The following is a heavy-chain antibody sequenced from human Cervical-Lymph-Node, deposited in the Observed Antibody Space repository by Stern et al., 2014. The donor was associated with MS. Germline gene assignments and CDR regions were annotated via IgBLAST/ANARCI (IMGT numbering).Heavy chain of an antibody. J-gene: IGHJ5*02. CDR2: IYPGDSDT. CDR3: ATHPVGP. Sequence: VQLGQSGAEVKKPGESLKISCKTSGYNFTNQWIAWVRQRPGKGLEFMGIIYPGDSDTRYNPSFQGQVTISADKSINTAYLQWRSLKASDTAMYYCATHPVGPWGQGTLVTVSS. CDR1: GYNFTNQW. V-gene: IGHV5-51*01.